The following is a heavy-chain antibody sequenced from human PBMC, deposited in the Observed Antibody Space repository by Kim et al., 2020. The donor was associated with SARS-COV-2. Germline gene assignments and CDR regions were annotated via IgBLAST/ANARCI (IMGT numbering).Heavy chain of an antibody. J-gene: IGHJ4*02. CDR3: ARDFSAYTAMVDY. Sequence: GSLRLSCAASGFTISSYGMHWVRQAPGKGLEWVAVIWYDGISKYYADSVKGRFTISRDNSENTLYLQMNSLRAEDTAVYYCARDFSAYTAMVDYWGQGT. CDR1: GFTISSYG. D-gene: IGHD5-18*01. V-gene: IGHV3-33*01. CDR2: IWYDGISK.